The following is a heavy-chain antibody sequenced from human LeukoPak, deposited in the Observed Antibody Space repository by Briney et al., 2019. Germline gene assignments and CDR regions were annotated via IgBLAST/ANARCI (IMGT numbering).Heavy chain of an antibody. CDR1: GFSLSSYW. J-gene: IGHJ3*02. V-gene: IGHV3-7*01. Sequence: PGGSLRLSCAVSGFSLSSYWMTWVRQAPGKGLEWVANIDADGGKKNFLESVRGRFTISRDNAENSLYLQMNSLRVEDTAVYYCARDLNVETTSGWYDAVDIWGQGTMVTVSS. CDR2: IDADGGKK. CDR3: ARDLNVETTSGWYDAVDI. D-gene: IGHD2-15*01.